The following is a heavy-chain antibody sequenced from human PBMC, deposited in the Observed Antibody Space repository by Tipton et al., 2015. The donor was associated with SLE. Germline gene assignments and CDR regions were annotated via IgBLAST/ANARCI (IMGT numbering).Heavy chain of an antibody. Sequence: TLSLTCTVSGGSISSGGYYWSWIRQHPGKGLEWIGYTYYSGNTYYNPSLRSRVSTSMDTSKNQFSLQMSSVTAADTALYYCARHKLGFSWSYFDSWGQGTLVTVSS. D-gene: IGHD3-3*01. CDR1: GGSISSGGYY. J-gene: IGHJ4*02. V-gene: IGHV4-31*03. CDR3: ARHKLGFSWSYFDS. CDR2: TYYSGNT.